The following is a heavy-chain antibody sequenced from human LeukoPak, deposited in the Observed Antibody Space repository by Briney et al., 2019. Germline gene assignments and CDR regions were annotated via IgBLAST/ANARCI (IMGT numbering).Heavy chain of an antibody. CDR1: GYTFTSYA. J-gene: IGHJ2*01. V-gene: IGHV7-4-1*02. Sequence: GASVTVSCTASGYTFTSYAMNWVRQAPGQGLEWMGWINTNTGNPTYAQGFTGRFVFSLDTSVSTAYLQISSLKAEDTAVYYCARDSQRGQWRNWYFDLWGRGTLVTVSS. CDR2: INTNTGNP. CDR3: ARDSQRGQWRNWYFDL. D-gene: IGHD6-19*01.